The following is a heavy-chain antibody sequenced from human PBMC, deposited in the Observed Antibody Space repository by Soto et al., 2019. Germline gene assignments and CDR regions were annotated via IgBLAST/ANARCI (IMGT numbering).Heavy chain of an antibody. CDR2: IKQDGSEK. J-gene: IGHJ4*02. D-gene: IGHD3-22*01. Sequence: GGSLRLCCAASGFTFISSWMSWVRQASGKGLEWVANIKQDGSEKYYVDSVKGRFTISRDNAKNSLYLQMNSPRAEDTAVYYCATDYYYHTSGVVYYWGQGT. CDR1: GFTFISSW. V-gene: IGHV3-7*01. CDR3: ATDYYYHTSGVVYY.